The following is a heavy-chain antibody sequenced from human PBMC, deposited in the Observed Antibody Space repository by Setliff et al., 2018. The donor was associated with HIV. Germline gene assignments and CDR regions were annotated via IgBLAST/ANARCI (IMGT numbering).Heavy chain of an antibody. J-gene: IGHJ6*02. CDR1: GGTFSTYG. CDR2: IIPMYATT. V-gene: IGHV1-69*06. CDR3: ARGAIVPAAMVSRYNYYGMDV. Sequence: SVKVSCKASGGTFSTYGISWVRQGPGQGLEWMGRIIPMYATTNYAQRFQDRITITADKSTSTAYMDLSSLRSDDTAVYYCARGAIVPAAMVSRYNYYGMDVWGQGTTVTVSS. D-gene: IGHD2-2*01.